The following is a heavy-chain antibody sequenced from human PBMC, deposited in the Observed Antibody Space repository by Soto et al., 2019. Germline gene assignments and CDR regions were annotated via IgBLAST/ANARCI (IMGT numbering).Heavy chain of an antibody. CDR3: ARVNQLAPKRNAFDI. CDR1: DGSINSYF. Sequence: QVQLQESGPGLVKPSETLSLTCTVSDGSINSYFWSWIRQPPGKGLEWIGYIHYSGSSNYNPSLKSRVTMSVESSKNQFSLELSSLTAADTAVYYCARVNQLAPKRNAFDIWGQGTKVTVSS. CDR2: IHYSGSS. V-gene: IGHV4-59*01. J-gene: IGHJ3*02. D-gene: IGHD1-1*01.